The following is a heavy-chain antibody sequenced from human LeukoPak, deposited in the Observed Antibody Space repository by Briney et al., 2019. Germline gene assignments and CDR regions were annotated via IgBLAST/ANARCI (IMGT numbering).Heavy chain of an antibody. CDR1: GFTFSDYY. V-gene: IGHV3-11*04. CDR3: ARGQDYSYYYYMDV. CDR2: VSSSGSTI. J-gene: IGHJ6*03. Sequence: GGSLRLSCAASGFTFSDYYMSWIRQAPGKGLEWVSYVSSSGSTIYYTDSVKGRFTVSRDNAKNSLYLQMNSLRAEDTAVYYCARGQDYSYYYYMDVWGKGTTVTVSS.